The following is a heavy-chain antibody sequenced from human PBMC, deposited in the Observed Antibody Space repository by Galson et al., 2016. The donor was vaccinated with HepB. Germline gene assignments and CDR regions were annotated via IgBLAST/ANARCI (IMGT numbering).Heavy chain of an antibody. D-gene: IGHD3-3*01. Sequence: ETLSLTCTVSNGSISTIRYYWGWVRQPPGKGLEWIGSVFYSGLTYYNPSLKSRVTISIDTAKNQFSVRLSSVTAADTAVYYCARLYDTPEDAFDLWGQGTLVTVSS. CDR2: VFYSGLT. V-gene: IGHV4-39*01. CDR3: ARLYDTPEDAFDL. J-gene: IGHJ3*01. CDR1: NGSISTIRYY.